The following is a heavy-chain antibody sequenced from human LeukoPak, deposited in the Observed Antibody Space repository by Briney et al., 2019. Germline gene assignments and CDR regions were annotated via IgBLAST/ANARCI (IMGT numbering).Heavy chain of an antibody. CDR1: GLTVSSNY. Sequence: GGSLRLSCAVSGLTVSSNYMSWVRQAPGTGLEWVSVIYSGGNTDYADSVKGRFTISRDNSKNTLYLQMNSLRAEDTAIYYCARDLFNRDGYDIWGPGTTVIVSS. D-gene: IGHD5-24*01. J-gene: IGHJ3*02. V-gene: IGHV3-66*01. CDR3: ARDLFNRDGYDI. CDR2: IYSGGNT.